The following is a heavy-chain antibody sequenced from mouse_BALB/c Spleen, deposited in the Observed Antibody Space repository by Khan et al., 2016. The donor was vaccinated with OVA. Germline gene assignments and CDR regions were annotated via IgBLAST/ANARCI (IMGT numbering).Heavy chain of an antibody. CDR1: GYSFTGYF. Sequence: VRLQQSGPELVKPGASVKISCKASGYSFTGYFMNWVMQSHGKSLEWIGRINPHIGETFYNQKFTGKATLTLDESSSTAHMELRSLASEDSAVYYCARKNGSDFDYWGQGTTLTVSS. D-gene: IGHD1-1*01. CDR2: INPHIGET. CDR3: ARKNGSDFDY. J-gene: IGHJ2*01. V-gene: IGHV1-20*02.